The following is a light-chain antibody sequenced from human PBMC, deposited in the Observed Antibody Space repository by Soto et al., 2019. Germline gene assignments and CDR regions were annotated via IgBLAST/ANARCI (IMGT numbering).Light chain of an antibody. Sequence: QSVLTQPPSVSGAPGQTVTISCTGSSSNIGAGYDVHWYQQLPGTAPKLLIYGNYYRPSGVPDRFSGSKSGTSASLAITGLQAEDEADYYCQPYDNSLSSDVVFGGGTKLTVL. V-gene: IGLV1-40*01. J-gene: IGLJ2*01. CDR2: GNY. CDR3: QPYDNSLSSDVV. CDR1: SSNIGAGYD.